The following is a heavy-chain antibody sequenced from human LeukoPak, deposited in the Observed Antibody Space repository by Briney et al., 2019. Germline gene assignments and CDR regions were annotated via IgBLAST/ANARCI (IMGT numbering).Heavy chain of an antibody. Sequence: SETLSLTCAVYGGSFSGYYCSWIRQPPGKGLEWIGEINHSGSTYYNPSLKSRVTISVDTSKNQFSLKLSSVTAADTAVYYCARADYDYVWGSYRQNWFDPWGQGTLVTVSS. CDR3: ARADYDYVWGSYRQNWFDP. D-gene: IGHD3-16*02. CDR2: INHSGST. CDR1: GGSFSGYY. V-gene: IGHV4-34*01. J-gene: IGHJ5*02.